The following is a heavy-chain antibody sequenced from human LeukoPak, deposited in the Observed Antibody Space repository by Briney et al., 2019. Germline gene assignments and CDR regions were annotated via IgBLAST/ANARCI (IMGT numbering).Heavy chain of an antibody. J-gene: IGHJ6*03. CDR1: GFTFSNYA. V-gene: IGHV3-23*01. CDR3: AKDEYCSSTSCYLHYYYMDV. D-gene: IGHD2-2*01. CDR2: ISGSGGST. Sequence: GGSLRLSCAASGFTFSNYAMSWVRQAPGKGLEWVSAISGSGGSTYYADSVKGRFTISRDNSKNTLYLQMNSLRAEDTAVYYCAKDEYCSSTSCYLHYYYMDVWGKGTTVTVSS.